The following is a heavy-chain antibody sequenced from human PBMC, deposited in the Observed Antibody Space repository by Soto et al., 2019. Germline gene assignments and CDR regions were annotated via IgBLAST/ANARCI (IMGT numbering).Heavy chain of an antibody. CDR3: ARDSVTPSYFAY. Sequence: GGSLRLSCAASGFTVSSNYMSWVRQAPGKGLEWVSVIYSGGSTYYADSVKGRFTISRDNSKNTLYLQMNSLRAEDTAVYYCARDSVTPSYFAYWGQGTLVTVSS. V-gene: IGHV3-66*01. J-gene: IGHJ4*02. D-gene: IGHD4-4*01. CDR2: IYSGGST. CDR1: GFTVSSNY.